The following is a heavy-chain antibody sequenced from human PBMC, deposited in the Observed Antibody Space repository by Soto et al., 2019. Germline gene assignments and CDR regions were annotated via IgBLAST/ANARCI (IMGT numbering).Heavy chain of an antibody. CDR3: ARVKSPGRFDP. V-gene: IGHV4-59*01. CDR2: IYYSGST. Sequence: QVQLQESGPGLVKPSETLSLTCTVSGGSISRYYWSWIRQPTGKGLEWIGYIYYSGSTNYNPSLKSRVTISVDTSKNQFSLKLSSVTAADTAVYYCARVKSPGRFDPWGQGTLVTVAS. J-gene: IGHJ5*02. CDR1: GGSISRYY.